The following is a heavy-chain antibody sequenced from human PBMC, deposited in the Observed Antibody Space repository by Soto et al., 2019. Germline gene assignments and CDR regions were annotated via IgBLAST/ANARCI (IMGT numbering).Heavy chain of an antibody. CDR2: ISYDGTNR. CDR1: GLTFSNYA. V-gene: IGHV3-30*07. D-gene: IGHD4-17*01. CDR3: ARESSSTVTAGGGGSAKDY. J-gene: IGHJ4*02. Sequence: QVHLVESGGGVVQPGRSLRLSCAASGLTFSNYAMHWVRQAPGKGLEWVAFISYDGTNRCYPDSVKGRFTISRDNSKNTVYLQMNRLKTEETAVYYCARESSSTVTAGGGGSAKDYWGQGTLVTVSS.